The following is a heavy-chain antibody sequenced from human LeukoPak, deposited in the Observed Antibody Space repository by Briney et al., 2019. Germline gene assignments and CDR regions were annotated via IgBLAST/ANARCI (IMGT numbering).Heavy chain of an antibody. CDR1: GFIFSSYS. Sequence: GGSLRLSCAASGFIFSSYSMNWVRQAPGKGLEWVSYISSSSSTIYYADSVKGRFTISRDNAKNSLYLQMNSLRAEDTAVYYCARDRRLRFLEWLLLGYWGQGTLVTVSS. CDR2: ISSSSSTI. V-gene: IGHV3-48*01. J-gene: IGHJ4*02. CDR3: ARDRRLRFLEWLLLGY. D-gene: IGHD3-3*01.